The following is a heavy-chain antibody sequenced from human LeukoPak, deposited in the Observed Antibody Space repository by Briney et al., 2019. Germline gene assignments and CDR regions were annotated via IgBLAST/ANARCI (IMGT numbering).Heavy chain of an antibody. CDR2: FEPEEGKT. CDR1: GYALSDLS. Sequence: SVKVSCKVSGYALSDLSIHWVRQAPGKGLEWMGGFEPEEGKTIYAQNFQGRVSMTEDTSTDTAFMEISTLESGDTAVYYCANEGDGYDLWGQGTLVTVSS. CDR3: ANEGDGYDL. J-gene: IGHJ3*01. V-gene: IGHV1-24*01.